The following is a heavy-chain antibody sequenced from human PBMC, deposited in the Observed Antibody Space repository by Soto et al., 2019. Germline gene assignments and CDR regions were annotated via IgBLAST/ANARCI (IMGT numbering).Heavy chain of an antibody. CDR3: ARGYTDYYYGMDV. V-gene: IGHV4-31*03. D-gene: IGHD1-1*01. CDR2: IYYSGST. Sequence: SETLSLTCTVSGGSISSGGYYWSWIRQHPGKGLEWIGYIYYSGSTYYNPSLKSRVTISVDTSKNQFSLKLSSVTAADTAVYYCARGYTDYYYGMDVWGQGTTVTVSS. CDR1: GGSISSGGYY. J-gene: IGHJ6*02.